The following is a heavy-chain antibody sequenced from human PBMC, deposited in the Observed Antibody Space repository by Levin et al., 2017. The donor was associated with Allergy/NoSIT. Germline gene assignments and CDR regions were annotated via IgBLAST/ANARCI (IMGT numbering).Heavy chain of an antibody. D-gene: IGHD3-10*01. CDR3: AEDFPVTGVWFGVFGV. J-gene: IGHJ6*04. CDR2: MSSDGSQQ. V-gene: IGHV3-30*18. CDR1: RLTLASYG. Sequence: QSGGSLRLSCVASRLTLASYGIHWVRQAPGKGLEWVAVMSSDGSQQHYADSVRGRFTISRDKSKNTVYLQMSGLRSEDTAVYFCAEDFPVTGVWFGVFGVWGKGTTVIVSS.